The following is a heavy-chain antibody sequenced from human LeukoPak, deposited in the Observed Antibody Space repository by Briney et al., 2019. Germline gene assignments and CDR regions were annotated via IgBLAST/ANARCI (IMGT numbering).Heavy chain of an antibody. D-gene: IGHD2-8*01. V-gene: IGHV4-39*07. CDR2: ISLSGLT. J-gene: IGHJ4*02. CDR1: GASVSSSSYY. CDR3: SRENGAFSPFGY. Sequence: SETLSLTCTVSGASVSSSSYYWGWIRQPPGQGLEWIGEISLSGLTNYNPSLKSRVTMALDKSKNHLSLNLTSVTAADTAVYYCSRENGAFSPFGYWGQGTLVTVPS.